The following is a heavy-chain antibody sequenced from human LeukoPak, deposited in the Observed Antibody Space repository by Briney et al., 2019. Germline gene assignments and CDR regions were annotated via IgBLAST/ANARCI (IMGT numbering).Heavy chain of an antibody. CDR3: AKEGFDS. J-gene: IGHJ4*02. V-gene: IGHV3-23*01. CDR2: ISNSGGST. CDR1: GLMFGSYW. Sequence: GGSLRLSCAASGLMFGSYWMNWVRQAPGKGLEWVSSISNSGGSTYYADSVKGRFTISRDNSKNTLYPQMNSLRAEDTAVYYCAKEGFDSWGQGTLVTVSS.